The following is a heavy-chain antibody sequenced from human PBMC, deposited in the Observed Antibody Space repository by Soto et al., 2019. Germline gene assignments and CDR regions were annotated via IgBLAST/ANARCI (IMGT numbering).Heavy chain of an antibody. J-gene: IGHJ4*02. CDR3: ASPVGATMTWRFDY. CDR1: GGSISSSSYY. Sequence: PSETLSLTCTVSGGSISSSSYYLGWIRQPPGKGLEWIGSIYYSGSTYYNPSLKSRVTISVDTSKNQFSLKLSSVNAADTAVYYCASPVGATMTWRFDYWGQGTRVTV. D-gene: IGHD1-26*01. CDR2: IYYSGST. V-gene: IGHV4-39*01.